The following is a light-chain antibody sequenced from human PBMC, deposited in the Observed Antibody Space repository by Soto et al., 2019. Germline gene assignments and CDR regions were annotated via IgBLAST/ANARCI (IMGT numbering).Light chain of an antibody. CDR2: EVT. V-gene: IGLV2-14*01. J-gene: IGLJ1*01. CDR3: NSYTSSSTFV. CDR1: SSDVGGYNY. Sequence: QSALTQPASVSGSPGQSITISCTGTSSDVGGYNYVSWYEQHPGKAPKLMMYEVTNRPSGVSNRFAGSRSGNKAALTISGLQSEDEAEYYCNSYTSSSTFVFGTGTKVTVL.